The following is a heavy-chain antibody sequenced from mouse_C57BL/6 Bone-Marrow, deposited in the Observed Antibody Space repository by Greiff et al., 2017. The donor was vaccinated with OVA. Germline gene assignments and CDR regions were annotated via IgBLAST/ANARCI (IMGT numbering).Heavy chain of an antibody. J-gene: IGHJ4*01. V-gene: IGHV1-80*01. CDR3: ARESSYEAMDY. CDR1: GYAFSSYW. D-gene: IGHD1-1*01. CDR2: IYPGDGDT. Sequence: QVQLQQSGAELVKPGASVKISCKASGYAFSSYWMNWVKQRPGKGLEWIGQIYPGDGDTNYNGKFKGKATLTADKSSSTAYMQLSSLTSEDSAVYFCARESSYEAMDYWGQGTSVTVSS.